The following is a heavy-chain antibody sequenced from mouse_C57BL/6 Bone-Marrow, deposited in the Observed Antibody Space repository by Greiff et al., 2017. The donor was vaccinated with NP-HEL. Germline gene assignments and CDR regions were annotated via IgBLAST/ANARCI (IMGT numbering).Heavy chain of an antibody. D-gene: IGHD2-4*01. V-gene: IGHV14-4*01. CDR2: IDPENGDT. CDR1: GFNIKDDY. CDR3: TTYYDYDGAY. J-gene: IGHJ3*01. Sequence: EVKLQQSGAELVRPGASVKLSCTASGFNIKDDYMHWVKQRPEQGLEWIGWIDPENGDTEYASKFQGKATITAVTSSNTAYLQLSSLTSEDTAVYYCTTYYDYDGAYWGQGTLVTVSA.